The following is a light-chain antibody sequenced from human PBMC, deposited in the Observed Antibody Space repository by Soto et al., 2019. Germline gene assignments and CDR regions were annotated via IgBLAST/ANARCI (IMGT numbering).Light chain of an antibody. J-gene: IGKJ4*01. CDR3: LQRRNWPPLT. Sequence: EVVLTQSPATLSLSPGERATLSCRASQSVDIYLAWYQQKPGQAPSLLIYDASNRAPGIPARFSGSGSGTDFTLTISSLEPEDFAVYYCLQRRNWPPLTFGGGTKVEIK. CDR2: DAS. CDR1: QSVDIY. V-gene: IGKV3-11*01.